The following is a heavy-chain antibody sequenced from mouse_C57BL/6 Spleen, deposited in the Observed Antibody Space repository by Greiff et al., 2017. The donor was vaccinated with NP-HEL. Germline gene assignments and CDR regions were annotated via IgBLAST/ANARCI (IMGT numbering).Heavy chain of an antibody. J-gene: IGHJ1*03. D-gene: IGHD1-1*01. CDR2: ISSGSSTI. CDR3: ALLLLYFDV. CDR1: GFTFSDYG. V-gene: IGHV5-17*01. Sequence: VKVEESGGGLVKPGGSLKLSCAASGFTFSDYGMHWVRQAPEKGLEWVAYISSGSSTIYYADTVKGRFTISRDNAKNTLFLQMTSLRSEDTAMYYCALLLLYFDVWGTGTTVTVSS.